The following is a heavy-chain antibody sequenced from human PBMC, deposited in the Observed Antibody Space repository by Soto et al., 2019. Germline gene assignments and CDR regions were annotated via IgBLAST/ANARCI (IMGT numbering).Heavy chain of an antibody. CDR1: GFTFSSYG. J-gene: IGHJ4*02. CDR3: ARDYVGTTGPFDY. V-gene: IGHV3-30*03. D-gene: IGHD1-26*01. CDR2: MSYDGGIK. Sequence: AGGSLRLSCVGSGFTFSSYGMHWVRQSPGKGLEWVAVMSYDGGIKYLADSVKGRFTISRDNSKNTLYLQMNSLRAEDTAVYYCARDYVGTTGPFDYWGQGTLVTVSS.